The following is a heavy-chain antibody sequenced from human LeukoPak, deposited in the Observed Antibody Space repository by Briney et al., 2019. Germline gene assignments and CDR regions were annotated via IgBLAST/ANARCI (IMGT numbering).Heavy chain of an antibody. D-gene: IGHD3-3*01. CDR2: ISGSGGST. CDR1: GFTFSSYA. V-gene: IGHV3-23*01. Sequence: PGGSLRLSCAASGFTFSSYAMSWVRQAPGKGLEWASAISGSGGSTYYADSVKGRFTISRDNSKNTLYLQMNSLRAEDTAVYYCAKDSFWSGYYMFNPETYYFDYWGQGTLVTVSS. CDR3: AKDSFWSGYYMFNPETYYFDY. J-gene: IGHJ4*02.